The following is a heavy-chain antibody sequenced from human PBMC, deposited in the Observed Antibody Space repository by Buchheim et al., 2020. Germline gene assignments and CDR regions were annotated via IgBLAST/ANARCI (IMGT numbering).Heavy chain of an antibody. CDR3: ARVGAHHYESTFVDY. D-gene: IGHD4-17*01. J-gene: IGHJ4*02. CDR2: ISYDGREK. V-gene: IGHV3-30*03. Sequence: QVHLVESGGGVVQPGGSLRLSCAASGFTFSASGLYWVRQAPGKGLEWVAVISYDGREKYYADSVKGRFTISRDNSKNTLYLQMNSLRAEDTAVYYCARVGAHHYESTFVDYWGQGTL. CDR1: GFTFSASG.